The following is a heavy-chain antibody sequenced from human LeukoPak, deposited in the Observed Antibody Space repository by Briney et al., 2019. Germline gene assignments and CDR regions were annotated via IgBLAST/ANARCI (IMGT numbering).Heavy chain of an antibody. J-gene: IGHJ4*02. CDR2: IYYSGST. CDR1: GGSISSYY. D-gene: IGHD2-15*01. Sequence: SETQSLTCTVSGGSISSYYWSWIRQPPGKGLEWIGYIYYSGSTNYNPSLKSRVTISVDTSKNQFSLKLSSVTAADTAVYYCARHALGWYFYFDYWGQGTLVTVSS. CDR3: ARHALGWYFYFDY. V-gene: IGHV4-59*08.